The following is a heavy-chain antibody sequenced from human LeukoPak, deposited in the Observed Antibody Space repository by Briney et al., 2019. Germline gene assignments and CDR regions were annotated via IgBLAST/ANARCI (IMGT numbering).Heavy chain of an antibody. CDR2: INHSGST. Sequence: SETLSLTCAVYGGSFSGYYWSWIRQPPGKGLEWIGEINHSGSTNYNPSLKSRVTISVDTSKNQFSLKLSSVTAADTAVYYCASRRWRDGYNCLRYFQHWGQGTLVTVSS. CDR1: GGSFSGYY. V-gene: IGHV4-34*01. J-gene: IGHJ1*01. CDR3: ASRRWRDGYNCLRYFQH. D-gene: IGHD5-12*01.